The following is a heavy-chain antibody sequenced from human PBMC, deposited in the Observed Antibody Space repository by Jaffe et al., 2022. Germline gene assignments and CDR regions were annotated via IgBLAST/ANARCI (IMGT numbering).Heavy chain of an antibody. CDR1: GFTFGDYA. J-gene: IGHJ3*02. V-gene: IGHV3-49*04. D-gene: IGHD5-18*01. CDR2: IRSKAYGGTT. Sequence: EVQLVESGGGLVQPGRSLRLSCTASGFTFGDYAMSWVRQAPGKGLEWVGFIRSKAYGGTTEYAASVKGRFTISRDDSKSIAYLQMNSLKTEDTAVYYCTRDRGYGYVGAFDIWGQGTMVTVSS. CDR3: TRDRGYGYVGAFDI.